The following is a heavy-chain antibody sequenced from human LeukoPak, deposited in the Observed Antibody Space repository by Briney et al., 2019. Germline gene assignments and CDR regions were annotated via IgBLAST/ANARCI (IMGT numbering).Heavy chain of an antibody. CDR2: ITGYSTKT. CDR1: GFTFNNYA. Sequence: GGSLRLSCAASGFTFNNYAMNWVRQAPGKGLEWVSTITGYSTKTYYSDSVKGRFTISRDNSMNTLYLQMTSLRAEDAAVYYCAKDREIVVDTTHPRLAMHVWGEGTTVTVSS. V-gene: IGHV3-23*01. CDR3: AKDREIVVDTTHPRLAMHV. D-gene: IGHD3-22*01. J-gene: IGHJ6*04.